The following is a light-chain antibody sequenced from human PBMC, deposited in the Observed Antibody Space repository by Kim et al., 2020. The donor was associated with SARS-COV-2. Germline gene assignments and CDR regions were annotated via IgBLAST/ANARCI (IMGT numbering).Light chain of an antibody. CDR2: AVN. CDR3: SSYTSSSTRV. CDR1: SSDLGGYDY. Sequence: GQSITISCTGTSSDLGGYDYVSWYQQYPGKAPKLMIYAVNNRPSGVSNRFSGSKSGNTASLTISGLQAEDEADYYCSSYTSSSTRVFGTGTKVTVL. J-gene: IGLJ1*01. V-gene: IGLV2-14*03.